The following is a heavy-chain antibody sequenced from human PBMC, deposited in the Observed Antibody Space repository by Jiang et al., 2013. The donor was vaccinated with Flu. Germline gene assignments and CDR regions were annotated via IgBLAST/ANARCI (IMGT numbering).Heavy chain of an antibody. D-gene: IGHD6-19*01. CDR1: GGSVSGHNVR. Sequence: QTLSLTCAISGGSVSGHNVRWHWLRQSPSRGLEWLGRTYYRSQWFTDYPVSVQSRITINPDTSTNQFSLQLNSVTPEDTAVYYCARAMTVSGTYDYWGQGTLVSVSS. J-gene: IGHJ4*02. CDR3: ARAMTVSGTYDY. CDR2: TYYRSQWFT. V-gene: IGHV6-1*01.